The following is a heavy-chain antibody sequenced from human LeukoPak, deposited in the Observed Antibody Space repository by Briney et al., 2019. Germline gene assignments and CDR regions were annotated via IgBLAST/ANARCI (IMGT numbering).Heavy chain of an antibody. CDR3: AREFRLRFDP. CDR2: ISPTGNT. Sequence: SETLSLTCTVSGDSISRTSSGTYYWTWIRQPAGKGLEWIGRISPTGNTNYNPSLKSRLTISMDTSKTQFSLNLSSVTAADTAVSYCAREFRLRFDPWGQGTLVTVSS. J-gene: IGHJ5*02. V-gene: IGHV4-61*02. CDR1: GDSISRTSSGTYY. D-gene: IGHD3-3*01.